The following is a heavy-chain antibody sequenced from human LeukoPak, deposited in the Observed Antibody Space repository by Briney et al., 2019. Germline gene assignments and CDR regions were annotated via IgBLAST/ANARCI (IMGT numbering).Heavy chain of an antibody. CDR3: AKEHITMVRSYAFDI. CDR2: ISDGGGRT. CDR1: GFTLSNCH. J-gene: IGHJ3*02. D-gene: IGHD3-10*01. Sequence: PGGSLRLSCAASGFTLSNCHMSWVRQAPGKGLEWVSAISDGGGRTYYADSVKGRFTVSRDNSKNTLYLQMNSLRAEDTAVYYCAKEHITMVRSYAFDIWGQGKMVTVSS. V-gene: IGHV3-23*01.